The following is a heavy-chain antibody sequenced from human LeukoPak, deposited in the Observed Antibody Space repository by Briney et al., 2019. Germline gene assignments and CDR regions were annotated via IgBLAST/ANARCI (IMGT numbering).Heavy chain of an antibody. V-gene: IGHV4-39*01. CDR3: ARGYSSSWYFNWFDP. Sequence: SETLSLTCTVSGGSISSSSSYWGWIRQPPGKGLEWIGSIYYSGSTYYNPSLKSRVTISVDTSKNQFSLKLSSMTAADTAVYYCARGYSSSWYFNWFDPWGQGTLVTVSS. J-gene: IGHJ5*02. D-gene: IGHD6-13*01. CDR1: GGSISSSSSY. CDR2: IYYSGST.